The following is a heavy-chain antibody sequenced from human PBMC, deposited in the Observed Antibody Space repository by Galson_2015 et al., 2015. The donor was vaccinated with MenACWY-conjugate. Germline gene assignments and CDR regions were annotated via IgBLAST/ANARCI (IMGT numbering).Heavy chain of an antibody. Sequence: SLRLSCAASGFNFIYAWMGWVRQAPGKGLEWVANIKQDGSAKYYVDSVKGRFTISRDNAKNSLYLQMDSPRAEDTAVYYCARAKEQWLSKTFDIWGQGTMVTVSS. CDR2: IKQDGSAK. CDR1: GFNFIYAW. J-gene: IGHJ3*02. V-gene: IGHV3-7*01. CDR3: ARAKEQWLSKTFDI. D-gene: IGHD6-19*01.